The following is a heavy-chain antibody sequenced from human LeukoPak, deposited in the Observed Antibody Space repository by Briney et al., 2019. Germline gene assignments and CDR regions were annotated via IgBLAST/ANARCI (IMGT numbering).Heavy chain of an antibody. CDR3: ARDGPRWELTPFDY. Sequence: SETLSLTCTVSGGSISSSSYYWGWIRQPPGKGLEWIGRIYTSGSTNYNPSLESRVTMSLDTSNNQFSLKLSSVTAADTAMYYCARDGPRWELTPFDYWGQGTLVTVSS. CDR2: IYTSGST. D-gene: IGHD1-26*01. V-gene: IGHV4-39*07. CDR1: GGSISSSSYY. J-gene: IGHJ4*02.